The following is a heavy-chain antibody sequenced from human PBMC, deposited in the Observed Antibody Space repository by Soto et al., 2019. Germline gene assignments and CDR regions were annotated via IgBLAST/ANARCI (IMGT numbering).Heavy chain of an antibody. CDR1: GGSVNSYY. V-gene: IGHV4-59*02. CDR2: IFYSGST. Sequence: SETLSLTCTVSGGSVNSYYWSWIRQPPGKGLEWIGYIFYSGSTKSDPSLKSRVTMSVDMSKNQFSLRLTSVTAADTAVYYCARVFPSYCGGDCSYFDAWGQGTLVTVSS. D-gene: IGHD2-21*02. CDR3: ARVFPSYCGGDCSYFDA. J-gene: IGHJ4*02.